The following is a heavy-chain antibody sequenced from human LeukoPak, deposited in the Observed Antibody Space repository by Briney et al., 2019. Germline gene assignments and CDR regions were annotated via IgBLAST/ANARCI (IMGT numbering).Heavy chain of an antibody. CDR2: IYHSGRT. CDR1: GYSISRGYY. D-gene: IGHD5-18*01. J-gene: IGHJ4*02. V-gene: IGHV4-38-2*01. Sequence: PSETLSLTCAVSGYSISRGYYWGWSRQPPGKGLEGIGSIYHSGRTYYNPSRKSRVTITVDTSKNQFSLKLSYVTAAYTGVFVCAGHEGYSYGGPDYWGQRTLVTVSS. CDR3: AGHEGYSYGGPDY.